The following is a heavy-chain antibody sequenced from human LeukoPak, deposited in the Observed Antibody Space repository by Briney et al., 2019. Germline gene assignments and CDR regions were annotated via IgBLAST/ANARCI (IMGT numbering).Heavy chain of an antibody. CDR2: ISSSGSYT. CDR3: ARLRGYCSSNSCYPLGY. J-gene: IGHJ4*02. CDR1: GFIFNSYT. V-gene: IGHV3-21*04. D-gene: IGHD2-2*01. Sequence: PGGSLRLSCAASGFIFNSYTMNWVRQAPGKGLEWVSSISSSGSYTYYADSVKGRFIISRDNAKSSLHLQMNSLRVEDTAVYYCARLRGYCSSNSCYPLGYWGQGTLVTVSS.